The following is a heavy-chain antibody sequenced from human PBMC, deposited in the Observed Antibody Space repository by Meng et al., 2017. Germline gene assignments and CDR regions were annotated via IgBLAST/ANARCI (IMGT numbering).Heavy chain of an antibody. CDR1: GGSFSGYD. D-gene: IGHD2-15*01. V-gene: IGHV4-34*01. Sequence: QVQLQQWGAGLLKPSETLPLTCAVSGGSFSGYDWSWIRQPPGKGREWIGEINHSGSANYNPSLKCRVTRSVDNSKNQFSLKLTSVTSADTAVYYCARRRGCSGGRCYWGMGVFDYWGQGTLVTVSS. J-gene: IGHJ4*02. CDR2: INHSGSA. CDR3: ARRRGCSGGRCYWGMGVFDY.